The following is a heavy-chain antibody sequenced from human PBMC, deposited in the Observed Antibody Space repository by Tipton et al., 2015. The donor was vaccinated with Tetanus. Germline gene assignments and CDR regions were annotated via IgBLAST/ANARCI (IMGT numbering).Heavy chain of an antibody. CDR3: ARDSGAAGWFDP. D-gene: IGHD6-13*01. CDR2: IIPIFGTA. J-gene: IGHJ5*02. Sequence: QVQLVQSGAEVKKPGSSVKVSCKASGGTFSSYAISWVRQAPGQGLEWIGGIIPIFGTANYAQKFQGRVTITADESTSTAYMELRSLRSDDTAVYYCARDSGAAGWFDPWGQGTLVTVSS. V-gene: IGHV1-69*01. CDR1: GGTFSSYA.